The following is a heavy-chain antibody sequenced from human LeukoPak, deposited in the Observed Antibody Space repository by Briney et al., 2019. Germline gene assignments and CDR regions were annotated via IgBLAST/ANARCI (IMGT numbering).Heavy chain of an antibody. Sequence: GGSLRLSCAASGFTFSSYGMHWVRLAPGKGLEWVAFIQYDGSNKYYADSVKGRFTISRDNSKNTLYLQMNSLRPEDTAVYYCAKLLWFGAPQTDDAFDIWGQGTMVAVSP. CDR1: GFTFSSYG. D-gene: IGHD3-10*01. CDR2: IQYDGSNK. CDR3: AKLLWFGAPQTDDAFDI. J-gene: IGHJ3*02. V-gene: IGHV3-30*02.